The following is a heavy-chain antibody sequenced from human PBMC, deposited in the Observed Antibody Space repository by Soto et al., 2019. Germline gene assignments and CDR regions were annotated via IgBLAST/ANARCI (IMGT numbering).Heavy chain of an antibody. V-gene: IGHV3-23*01. CDR1: GFTFSSYA. Sequence: EVQLLESGGGLVQPGGSLRLSCAASGFTFSSYAMTWVRQAPGKGLEWVSAITRSGDYTQYADSVKGRFTISRDNSRNTLYLQMISLRAVDTAVYYCAKVGSYYEQYDHWYFDHWGRGTLGTVSS. J-gene: IGHJ2*01. D-gene: IGHD3-16*01. CDR3: AKVGSYYEQYDHWYFDH. CDR2: ITRSGDYT.